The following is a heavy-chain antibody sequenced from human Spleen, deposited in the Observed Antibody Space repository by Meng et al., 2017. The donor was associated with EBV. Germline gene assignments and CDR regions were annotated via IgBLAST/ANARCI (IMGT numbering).Heavy chain of an antibody. Sequence: QVHLHESGPGLVKPSATLSLTCTVAGDSVSSSYYYWSWIRQPPGRRLEWIGYVYNTGRRTNYNPSLNGRVTISVDTSKNQFSLKLISVTAADAAVYYCAGTYSSGWDYYFHYWGQGTLVTVSS. D-gene: IGHD6-19*01. CDR1: GDSVSSSYYY. CDR2: VYNTGRRT. CDR3: AGTYSSGWDYYFHY. J-gene: IGHJ4*02. V-gene: IGHV4-61*01.